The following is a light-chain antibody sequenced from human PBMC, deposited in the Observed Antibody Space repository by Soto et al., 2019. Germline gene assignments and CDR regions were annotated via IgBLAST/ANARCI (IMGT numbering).Light chain of an antibody. CDR1: QSILYRSNNKNY. CDR3: QQYYDPPQT. J-gene: IGKJ1*01. V-gene: IGKV4-1*01. Sequence: DIVMTQSPDSLAVSLGERATINCKSSQSILYRSNNKNYLAWYQQKPGQPPKLLIYWASTRESGVPDRFSGSGSGTDFTLTISRLQAEDGAFYYCQQYYDPPQTCGQGTKVEIK. CDR2: WAS.